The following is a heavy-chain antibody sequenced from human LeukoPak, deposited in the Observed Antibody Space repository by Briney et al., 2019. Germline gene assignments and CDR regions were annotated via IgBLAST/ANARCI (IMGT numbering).Heavy chain of an antibody. Sequence: PGGSLRLSCAASGFTFSSYRMNWVRQAPGKGLKWVSSISSSSSYIYYADSVKGRFTISRDNAKNSLYLQMNSLRAEDTAVYYCARGGYYDSSGYLRLWYFDLWGRGTLVTVSS. D-gene: IGHD3-22*01. V-gene: IGHV3-21*01. CDR2: ISSSSSYI. CDR3: ARGGYYDSSGYLRLWYFDL. CDR1: GFTFSSYR. J-gene: IGHJ2*01.